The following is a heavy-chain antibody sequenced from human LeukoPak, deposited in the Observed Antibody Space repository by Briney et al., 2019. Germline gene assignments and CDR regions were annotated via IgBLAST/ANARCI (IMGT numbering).Heavy chain of an antibody. CDR2: ISYDGSNK. Sequence: GGSLRLSCAASGFTFRSYDMHWVRQAPGKGLQWVAVISYDGSNKYHTDSVKGRFTISRDNSKNTLYLQMNSLRAEDTAVYYCAKDSEIAAAGSYWYFDLWGRGNLVTVSS. CDR1: GFTFRSYD. J-gene: IGHJ2*01. D-gene: IGHD6-13*01. CDR3: AKDSEIAAAGSYWYFDL. V-gene: IGHV3-30*18.